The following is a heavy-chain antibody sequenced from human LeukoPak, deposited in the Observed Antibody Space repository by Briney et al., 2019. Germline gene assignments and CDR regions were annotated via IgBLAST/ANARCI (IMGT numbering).Heavy chain of an antibody. J-gene: IGHJ4*02. V-gene: IGHV4-4*02. CDR1: GGSISGTNW. CDR3: SRESGPFSPFGF. D-gene: IGHD1-26*01. CDR2: ISLRGLT. Sequence: SETLTLTCGVSGGSISGTNWWSWVRQPPGQGLEWIGEISLRGLTNYNPSLRSRLTMSLDESKNQVSLNLTSVTAADTAVYYCSRESGPFSPFGFWGQGTLVSVHS.